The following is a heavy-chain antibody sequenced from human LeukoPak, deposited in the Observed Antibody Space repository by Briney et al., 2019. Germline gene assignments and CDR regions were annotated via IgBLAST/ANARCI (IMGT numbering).Heavy chain of an antibody. J-gene: IGHJ5*02. CDR3: VRDVGLRGMS. Sequence: PGGSLRLSCAASGFTLSGYAMHWIRQAPGKGLEWVAVISYGGGNKYYRDSVKGRFTISRDNSKNTLYLQMISLRIEDTALYYCVRDVGLRGMSWGQGTLVTVSS. CDR1: GFTLSGYA. V-gene: IGHV3-30*04. D-gene: IGHD3-10*01. CDR2: ISYGGGNK.